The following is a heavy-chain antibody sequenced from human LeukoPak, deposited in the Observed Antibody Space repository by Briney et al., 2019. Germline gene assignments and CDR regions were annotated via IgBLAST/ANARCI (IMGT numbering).Heavy chain of an antibody. CDR3: ATTRVGFSYFDY. CDR2: IYTSGST. D-gene: IGHD1-26*01. V-gene: IGHV4-4*07. CDR1: GGSISSYY. Sequence: SETLSLTCTVSGGSISSYYWSWIRQPAGKGLEWIGRIYTSGSTNYNPSLKSRVTISVDKSKDQFSLKLSSVTAADTAVYHCATTRVGFSYFDYWGQGTLVTVSS. J-gene: IGHJ4*02.